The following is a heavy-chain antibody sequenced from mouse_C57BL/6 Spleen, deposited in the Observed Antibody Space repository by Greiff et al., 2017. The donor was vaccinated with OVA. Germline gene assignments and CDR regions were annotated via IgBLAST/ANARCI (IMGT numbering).Heavy chain of an antibody. CDR2: ISSGSSTI. Sequence: EVKVVESGGGLVKPGGSLKLSCAASGFTFSDYGMHWVRQAPEKGLEWVAYISSGSSTIYYADTVKGRFTISRDNAKNTLFLQMTSLRSEDTAMYYCARHGNYWYFDVWGTGTTVTVSS. CDR3: ARHGNYWYFDV. D-gene: IGHD1-1*01. CDR1: GFTFSDYG. V-gene: IGHV5-17*01. J-gene: IGHJ1*03.